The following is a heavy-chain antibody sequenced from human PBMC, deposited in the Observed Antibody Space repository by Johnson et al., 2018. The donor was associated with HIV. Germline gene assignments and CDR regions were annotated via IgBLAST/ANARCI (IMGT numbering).Heavy chain of an antibody. J-gene: IGHJ3*02. CDR1: GFTFDDYA. CDR3: AKDLRGYSYGLRAFDI. CDR2: ISWNSGSI. Sequence: VQLVESGGGLVQPGRSLRLSCAASGFTFDDYAMHWVRQAPGKGLEWVSGISWNSGSIGYADSVKGRFTISRDNAKNSLYLQMNSLRAEDTAVYYCAKDLRGYSYGLRAFDIWGQGTMVTVSS. V-gene: IGHV3-9*01. D-gene: IGHD5-18*01.